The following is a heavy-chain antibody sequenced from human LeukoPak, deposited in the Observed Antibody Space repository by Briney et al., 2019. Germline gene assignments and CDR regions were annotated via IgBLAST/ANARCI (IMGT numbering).Heavy chain of an antibody. CDR3: ARVREGYGMDV. D-gene: IGHD1-26*01. Sequence: PGGSLRLSCAASGFTFSSYSMNWVRQAPGKGLEWVSYISSSGSTIYYADSVKGRFTTSRDNAKNSLYLQMNSLRAEDTAVYYCARVREGYGMDVWGQGTTVTVSS. J-gene: IGHJ6*02. V-gene: IGHV3-48*04. CDR2: ISSSGSTI. CDR1: GFTFSSYS.